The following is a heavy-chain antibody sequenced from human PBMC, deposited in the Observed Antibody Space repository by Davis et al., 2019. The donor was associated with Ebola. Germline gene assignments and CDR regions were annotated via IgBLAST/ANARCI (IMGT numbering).Heavy chain of an antibody. CDR2: IYSSGST. D-gene: IGHD5-12*01. Sequence: PSETLSLTCTVSGGSISSRAYFWGWIRQPPGKGPEWIASIYSSGSTYYNPSLKVRATISVDTSKNQFSLKLSSVTAADTAVYYCARRGWISEGFYYYYYGMDVWGQGTTVTVSS. CDR3: ARRGWISEGFYYYYYGMDV. V-gene: IGHV4-39*01. J-gene: IGHJ6*02. CDR1: GGSISSRAYF.